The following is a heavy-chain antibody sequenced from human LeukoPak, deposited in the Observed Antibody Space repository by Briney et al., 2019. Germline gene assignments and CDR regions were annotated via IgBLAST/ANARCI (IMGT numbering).Heavy chain of an antibody. J-gene: IGHJ6*03. CDR1: GYTLTSYD. Sequence: ASVKVSCKASGYTLTSYDINWVRQATGQGLEWMGWMNPNSGNTGYAQKFQGRVTITRNTSISTAYMELSSLRSEDTAVYYCARGFRLRGVATIVYYYYMDVWGKGTTVTVSS. D-gene: IGHD5-12*01. CDR2: MNPNSGNT. CDR3: ARGFRLRGVATIVYYYYMDV. V-gene: IGHV1-8*03.